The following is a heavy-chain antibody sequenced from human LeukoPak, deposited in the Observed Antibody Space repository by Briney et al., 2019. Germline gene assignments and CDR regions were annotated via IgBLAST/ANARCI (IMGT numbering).Heavy chain of an antibody. J-gene: IGHJ4*02. CDR1: GGSVSSGSYF. Sequence: PSETLSLTCTVSGGSVSSGSYFWSWIRQPPGKGLEWIGFIYYNGNTNSSPSLKSRVTISVDTSKNQFSLKLSSVTAADTAVYYCARGNYGTGYWGQGTLVTVSS. CDR2: IYYNGNT. D-gene: IGHD4-17*01. CDR3: ARGNYGTGY. V-gene: IGHV4-61*01.